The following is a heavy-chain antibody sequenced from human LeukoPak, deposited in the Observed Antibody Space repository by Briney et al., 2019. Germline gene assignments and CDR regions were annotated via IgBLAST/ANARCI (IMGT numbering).Heavy chain of an antibody. J-gene: IGHJ6*03. CDR1: GGSITSGDYY. Sequence: PSETLSLTCTVSGGSITSGDYYWSWIRQPPGKGLEWLGYIYYIGSTNYNPSLKSRVTISVDTSKNQFSLKLSSVTAADTAVYYCARRLYSSSWYVFEYYYMDVWGKGTTVTVSS. D-gene: IGHD6-13*01. CDR2: IYYIGST. CDR3: ARRLYSSSWYVFEYYYMDV. V-gene: IGHV4-30-4*01.